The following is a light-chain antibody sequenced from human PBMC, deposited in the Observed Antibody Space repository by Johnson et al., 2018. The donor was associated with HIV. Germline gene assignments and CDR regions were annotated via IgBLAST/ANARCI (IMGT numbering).Light chain of an antibody. Sequence: QSVLTQPPSVSAAPGQKVTISCSGSSSNIGNNYVSWYQQVPGTAPKLLIYDNNKGPSGIPDRISGSKSGTSATLGITGLQTGDEADYYCGTWDSRLSAGHVFGTGTKVTVL. J-gene: IGLJ1*01. CDR3: GTWDSRLSAGHV. V-gene: IGLV1-51*01. CDR2: DNN. CDR1: SSNIGNNY.